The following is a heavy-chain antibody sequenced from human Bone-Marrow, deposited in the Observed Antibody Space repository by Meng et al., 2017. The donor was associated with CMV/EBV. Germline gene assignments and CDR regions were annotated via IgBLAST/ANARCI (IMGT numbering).Heavy chain of an antibody. CDR1: GFTFSSYA. V-gene: IGHV3-30*04. J-gene: IGHJ4*02. Sequence: GESLKISCAASGFTFSSYAMHWVRQAPGKGLEWVAVISYDGSNKYYADSVKGRFTISRDNSKNTLYLQMNSLSTEDTAVYYCAKDRVPYDSSTYYFHWGQGTLVTVSS. D-gene: IGHD3-22*01. CDR3: AKDRVPYDSSTYYFH. CDR2: ISYDGSNK.